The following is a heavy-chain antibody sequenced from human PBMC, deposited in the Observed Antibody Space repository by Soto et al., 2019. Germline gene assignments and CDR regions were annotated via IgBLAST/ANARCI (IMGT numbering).Heavy chain of an antibody. CDR3: ARVYPGSGWTYHYYGMDV. V-gene: IGHV3-7*01. CDR2: IKQDVSEK. Sequence: GGSLRLSCAASGFTFTTYWMSWVRQAPGKGLEWVANIKQDVSEKYYVDSVKGRFTISRDNAKNSLYLQMNSLRAEDTALYYCARVYPGSGWTYHYYGMDVWGQGTTVTVSS. D-gene: IGHD6-19*01. J-gene: IGHJ6*02. CDR1: GFTFTTYW.